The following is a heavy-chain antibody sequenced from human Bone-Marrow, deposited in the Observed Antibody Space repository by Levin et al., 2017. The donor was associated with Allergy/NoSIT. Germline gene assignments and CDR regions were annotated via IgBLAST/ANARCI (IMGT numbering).Heavy chain of an antibody. D-gene: IGHD6-13*01. V-gene: IGHV3-74*01. Sequence: GESLKISCAASGFTFSSYWMHWVRQAPGKGLVWVSRINSDGSSTSYADSVKGRFTISRDNAKNTLYLQMNSLRAEDTAVYYCAREVAAAGHDYWGQGTLVTVSS. CDR1: GFTFSSYW. CDR2: INSDGSST. J-gene: IGHJ4*02. CDR3: AREVAAAGHDY.